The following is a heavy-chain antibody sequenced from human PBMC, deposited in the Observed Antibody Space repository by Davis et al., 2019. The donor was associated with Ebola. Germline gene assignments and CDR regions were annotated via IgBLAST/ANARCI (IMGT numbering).Heavy chain of an antibody. D-gene: IGHD6-13*01. Sequence: GESLKISCVASEFTFSSYDMQWVRQTAGEGLEWVSSIGTDGDPHYADSAKGRFTISRENAKNSLYLQMNYLNAGDTALYYCARGDSSTWRLGFAFDVWGQGTVVTVSS. CDR1: EFTFSSYD. CDR3: ARGDSSTWRLGFAFDV. V-gene: IGHV3-13*05. J-gene: IGHJ3*01. CDR2: IGTDGDP.